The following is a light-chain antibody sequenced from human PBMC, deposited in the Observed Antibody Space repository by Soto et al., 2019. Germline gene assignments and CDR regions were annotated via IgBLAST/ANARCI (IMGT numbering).Light chain of an antibody. V-gene: IGLV2-14*02. CDR1: ISDVGGYNL. Sequence: QSVLTQPASVSGSPGQSITISCTVTISDVGGYNLVSWYQQYPGKAPKLMICDVSKRPSEVSNRFSGFKSGNKASLTISWLQAEDEADYYCGSFTGSNYVLGTGTKVTVL. CDR3: GSFTGSNYV. CDR2: DVS. J-gene: IGLJ1*01.